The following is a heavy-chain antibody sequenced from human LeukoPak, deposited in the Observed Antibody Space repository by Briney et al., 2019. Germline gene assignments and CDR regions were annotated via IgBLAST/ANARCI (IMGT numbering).Heavy chain of an antibody. Sequence: ASVKVSCKVSGYTLTELSMHWVRQAPGKGLEWMGAFDPEDGETIYAQKFQGRVTMTEDTSTDTAYMELSSLRSEDTAVYYCATLEYSSSSNWFDPWGQGTLVTVSS. CDR3: ATLEYSSSSNWFDP. CDR1: GYTLTELS. CDR2: FDPEDGET. D-gene: IGHD6-13*01. J-gene: IGHJ5*02. V-gene: IGHV1-24*01.